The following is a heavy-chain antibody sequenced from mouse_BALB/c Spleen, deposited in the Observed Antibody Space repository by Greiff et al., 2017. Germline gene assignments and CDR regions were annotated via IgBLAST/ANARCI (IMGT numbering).Heavy chain of an antibody. Sequence: EVKLQESGAELVRPGALVKLSCKASGFNIKDYYMHWVKQRPEQGLEWIGWIDPENGNTIYDPKFQGKASITADTSSNTAYLQLSSLTSEDTAVYYCARYGNYGYWGQGTTLTVSS. CDR1: GFNIKDYY. CDR2: IDPENGNT. J-gene: IGHJ2*01. V-gene: IGHV14-1*02. CDR3: ARYGNYGY. D-gene: IGHD2-1*01.